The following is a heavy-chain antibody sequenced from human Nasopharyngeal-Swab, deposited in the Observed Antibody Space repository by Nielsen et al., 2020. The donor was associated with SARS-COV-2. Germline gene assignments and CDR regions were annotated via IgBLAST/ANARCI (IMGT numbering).Heavy chain of an antibody. CDR1: GFAFRSYS. J-gene: IGHJ4*02. Sequence: GESLKISCAVSGFAFRSYSMNWVRQAPGKGLEWVSYISDDLGSSTITYYADSVKGRFTVSRDNAQNSLYLQMNSLRVEDTAVYYCASFEYSTSSGWGQGTLVTVSS. D-gene: IGHD6-6*01. V-gene: IGHV3-48*04. CDR2: ISDDLGSSTIT. CDR3: ASFEYSTSSG.